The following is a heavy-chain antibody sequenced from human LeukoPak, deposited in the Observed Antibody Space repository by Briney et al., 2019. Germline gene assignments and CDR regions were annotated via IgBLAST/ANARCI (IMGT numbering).Heavy chain of an antibody. CDR1: GYTFTSYY. J-gene: IGHJ4*02. D-gene: IGHD3-10*01. CDR2: INPSGGST. V-gene: IGHV1-46*01. Sequence: ASMKVSCKASGYTFTSYYIHWVRQAPGQGLEWMGLINPSGGSTSYAQKFQGRVTMTRDTSTSTVYMELSSLRSEDTAVYYCAREREELDYWGQGTLVTVSS. CDR3: AREREELDY.